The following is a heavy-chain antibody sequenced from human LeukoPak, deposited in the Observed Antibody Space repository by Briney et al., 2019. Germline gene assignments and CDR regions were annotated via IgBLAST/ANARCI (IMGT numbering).Heavy chain of an antibody. CDR2: IYYSGTT. D-gene: IGHD3-22*01. Sequence: SETLSLTCTVSGGSISSYYWSWIRQPPGKGLEWIGSIYYSGTTNYNPSLKSRVTISVDTSKNHFSLKLSSVTAADTAVYYCARSSVPYYYYSYYMDVWGNGTTVTVSS. V-gene: IGHV4-59*01. CDR3: ARSSVPYYYYSYYMDV. J-gene: IGHJ6*03. CDR1: GGSISSYY.